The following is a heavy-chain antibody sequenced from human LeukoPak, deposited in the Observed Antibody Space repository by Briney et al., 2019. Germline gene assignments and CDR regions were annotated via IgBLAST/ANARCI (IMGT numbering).Heavy chain of an antibody. CDR2: ISSSSSYI. V-gene: IGHV3-21*04. D-gene: IGHD3-22*01. CDR1: GFTFSSYS. Sequence: GGSLRLSCAASGFTFSSYSMNWVRQAPGKGLEWVSSISSSSSYIYYADSVKGRFTISGDNSKNTLYLQMNSLRAEDTAVYYCAKDPRYDSSGQFDPWGQGTLVTVSS. CDR3: AKDPRYDSSGQFDP. J-gene: IGHJ5*02.